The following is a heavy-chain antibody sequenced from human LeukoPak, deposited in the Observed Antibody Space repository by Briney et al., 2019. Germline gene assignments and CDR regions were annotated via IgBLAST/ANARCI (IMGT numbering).Heavy chain of an antibody. D-gene: IGHD3-10*01. Sequence: TSETLSLTCAVYGGSFSDYYWAWIRQPPGKGLEWIGEINHNGGINYNPSLKSRVTLSLDTSMNHVSLRLTSVTAADTGVYYCARGSLAHFYGSSSHDYWGQGTLVSVSS. CDR3: ARGSLAHFYGSSSHDY. V-gene: IGHV4-34*01. CDR2: INHNGGI. J-gene: IGHJ4*02. CDR1: GGSFSDYY.